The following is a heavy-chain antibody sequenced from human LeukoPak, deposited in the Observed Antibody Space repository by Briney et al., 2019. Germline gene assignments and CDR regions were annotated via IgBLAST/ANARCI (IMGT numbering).Heavy chain of an antibody. V-gene: IGHV5-51*01. Sequence: GESLKISCQVSGYSFTNYWIGWVRQMPGKGLEWMGSIDPGDSDTRYSPSFQGQVTISADKSISTAYLQWSSLKASDTAMYYCARHRDTAILDYWGQGTLVTVSS. CDR3: ARHRDTAILDY. CDR2: IDPGDSDT. J-gene: IGHJ4*02. CDR1: GYSFTNYW. D-gene: IGHD5-18*01.